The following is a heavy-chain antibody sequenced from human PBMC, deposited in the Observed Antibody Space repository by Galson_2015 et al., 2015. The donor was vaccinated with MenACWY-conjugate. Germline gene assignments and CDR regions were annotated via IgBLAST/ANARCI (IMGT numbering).Heavy chain of an antibody. Sequence: SLRLSCAASGFTFSNFWMSWVRQAPGKELEWVASIKQDGSEKYLVDSVKGRFTISRDNDENSLFLQMNGLRAEDTAVYYCARERWVRGVFFDQWGQGTLVTVSS. CDR3: ARERWVRGVFFDQ. J-gene: IGHJ4*02. CDR2: IKQDGSEK. D-gene: IGHD3-10*01. V-gene: IGHV3-7*01. CDR1: GFTFSNFW.